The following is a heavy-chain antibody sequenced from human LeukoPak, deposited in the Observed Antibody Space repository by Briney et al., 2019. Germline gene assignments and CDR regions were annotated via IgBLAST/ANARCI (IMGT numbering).Heavy chain of an antibody. CDR1: GFTFDDYG. Sequence: PGGSLRLSCAASGFTFDDYGMSWVRQAPGKGLEWVSGINWNGGSTGYADSVKGRFTISRDNAKNSLYLQMNSLRAEDTALYYCAREITMVRGVIHYYYMDVWGKGTTVTVSS. J-gene: IGHJ6*03. V-gene: IGHV3-20*04. CDR3: AREITMVRGVIHYYYMDV. D-gene: IGHD3-10*01. CDR2: INWNGGST.